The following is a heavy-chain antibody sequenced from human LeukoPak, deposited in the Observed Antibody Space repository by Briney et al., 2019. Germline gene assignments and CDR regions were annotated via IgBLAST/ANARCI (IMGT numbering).Heavy chain of an antibody. J-gene: IGHJ4*02. CDR3: ASSGEEDSNFDY. CDR1: GGSISSYY. CDR2: IYYSGST. V-gene: IGHV4-59*01. Sequence: SETLSLTCTVSGGSISSYYWSWSWQPPGKGLEWIGYIYYSGSTNYNPSLKSRVTISVDTSKNQFSLKLSSVTAADTAVYYCASSGEEDSNFDYWGQGTLVTVSS. D-gene: IGHD7-27*01.